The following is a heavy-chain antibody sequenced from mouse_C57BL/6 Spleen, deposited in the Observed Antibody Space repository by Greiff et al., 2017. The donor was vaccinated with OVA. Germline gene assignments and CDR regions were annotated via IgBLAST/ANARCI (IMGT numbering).Heavy chain of an antibody. V-gene: IGHV6-6*01. CDR1: GFTFSDAW. CDR3: TRQATVVAHFDY. CDR2: IRNKANNHAT. Sequence: EVQGVESGGGLVQPGGSMKLSCAASGFTFSDAWMDWVRQSPEKGLEWVAEIRNKANNHATYYAESVKGRFTISRDDSKSSVYLQMNSLRAEDTGIYYCTRQATVVAHFDYWGQGTTLTVSS. D-gene: IGHD1-1*01. J-gene: IGHJ2*01.